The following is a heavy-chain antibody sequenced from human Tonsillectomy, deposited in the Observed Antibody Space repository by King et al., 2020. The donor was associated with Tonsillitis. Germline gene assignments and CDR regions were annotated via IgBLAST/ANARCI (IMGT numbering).Heavy chain of an antibody. Sequence: VQLVESGTEVKKPGASVKVSCKASGYTFTVYYMHWVRQAPGQGLEWLGWINPNSGGTNYSQKFQGRVTITRDTSISTAYMDLSRLRSDDTAIFYCARGGSSSSLNYYYGMDVWGQGTTVTVSS. CDR3: ARGGSSSSLNYYYGMDV. CDR2: INPNSGGT. J-gene: IGHJ6*02. V-gene: IGHV1-2*02. CDR1: GYTFTVYY. D-gene: IGHD6-13*01.